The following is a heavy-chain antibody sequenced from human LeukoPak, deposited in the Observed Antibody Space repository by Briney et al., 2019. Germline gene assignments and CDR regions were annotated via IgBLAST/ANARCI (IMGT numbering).Heavy chain of an antibody. D-gene: IGHD3-22*01. J-gene: IGHJ4*02. CDR1: GFTFSSYA. V-gene: IGHV3-30-3*01. CDR3: ARDSRHYDSSGYHDY. Sequence: GGSLRLSCAASGFTFSSYAMHWVRQAPGKGLEWVAVISYDGSNKYYADSVKGRFTISRDNSKNTLYLQMNSLRAEDTAVYYCARDSRHYDSSGYHDYWGQGTLVTVSS. CDR2: ISYDGSNK.